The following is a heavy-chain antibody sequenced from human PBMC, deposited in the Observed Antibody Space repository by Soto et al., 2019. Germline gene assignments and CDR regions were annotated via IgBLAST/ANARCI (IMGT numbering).Heavy chain of an antibody. D-gene: IGHD1-26*01. CDR1: GGTFSGNA. V-gene: IGHV1-69*01. CDR2: IIPVFHSP. CDR3: ARDESSGGYWGPLDY. Sequence: QMQLVQSGTEVKKPGSSVRVSCKASGGTFSGNAITWVRQAPGQGLEWMGGIIPVFHSPKYAQKFQDRLTTTADASTTTAYMELSSLRPEDTALYYCARDESSGGYWGPLDYWGQGTLVAVSS. J-gene: IGHJ4*02.